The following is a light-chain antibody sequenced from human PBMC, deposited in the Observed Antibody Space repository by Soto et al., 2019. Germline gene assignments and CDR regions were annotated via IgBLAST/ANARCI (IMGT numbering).Light chain of an antibody. V-gene: IGLV1-51*01. Sequence: QAVVTQPPSVSAAPGQKVTISCSGSKSNIGNNYVSWYKQLPGTAPKLLIYDNSQRPSWTPDRFSGSKSGTSATLAITGLQTGDDADYYCGTWDSSLSVVVLGSGTKRTVL. CDR1: KSNIGNNY. CDR2: DNS. J-gene: IGLJ1*01. CDR3: GTWDSSLSVVV.